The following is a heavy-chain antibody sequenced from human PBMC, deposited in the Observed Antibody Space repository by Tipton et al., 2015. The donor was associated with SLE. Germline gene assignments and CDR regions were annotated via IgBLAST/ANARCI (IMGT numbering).Heavy chain of an antibody. V-gene: IGHV4-59*01. CDR3: ARSGSYPYYYYYMDV. D-gene: IGHD1-26*01. CDR1: GGSISTYF. Sequence: TLSLTCTVSGGSISTYFWNWVRQPPGKGLEWIGYIFYSGSTNYNPSLKSRVTISVDTSKNQFSLKLSSVTAADTAVYYCARSGSYPYYYYYMDVWGKGTTVTVSS. CDR2: IFYSGST. J-gene: IGHJ6*03.